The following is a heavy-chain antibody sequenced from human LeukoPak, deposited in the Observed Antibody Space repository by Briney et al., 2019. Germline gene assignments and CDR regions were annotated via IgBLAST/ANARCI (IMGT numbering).Heavy chain of an antibody. CDR2: IIPIFGTA. V-gene: IGHV1-69*05. CDR3: ASAIVVVPAASYYFDY. D-gene: IGHD2-2*01. CDR1: GGTFSSYA. Sequence: ASVKVSSKASGGTFSSYAISWVRQAPGQGLEWMGRIIPIFGTANYAQKFQGRVTITTDESTSTAYMELSSLRSEDTAVYYCASAIVVVPAASYYFDYWGQGTLVTVSS. J-gene: IGHJ4*02.